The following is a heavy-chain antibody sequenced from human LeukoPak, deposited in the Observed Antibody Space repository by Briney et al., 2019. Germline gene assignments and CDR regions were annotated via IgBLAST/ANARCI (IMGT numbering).Heavy chain of an antibody. J-gene: IGHJ3*02. CDR3: ARHVPDLYYYDSSGHDAFDI. Sequence: SETLSLTCTVSGGSISSYYWSWIRQPPGKGLEWIGYIYYSGSTNYNPSLKSRVTISVDTSKNQFSLKLSSVTAADTAVYYCARHVPDLYYYDSSGHDAFDIWGQGTMVTVSS. CDR2: IYYSGST. V-gene: IGHV4-59*08. CDR1: GGSISSYY. D-gene: IGHD3-22*01.